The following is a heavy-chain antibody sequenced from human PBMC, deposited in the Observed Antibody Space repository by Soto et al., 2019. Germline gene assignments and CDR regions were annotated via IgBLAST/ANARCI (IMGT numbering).Heavy chain of an antibody. V-gene: IGHV3-30-3*01. CDR2: ISYDGSNK. CDR3: ARDPNYDFWSGSRLDY. Sequence: LRLSCAASGFTFSSYAMHWVRQAPGKGLEWVAVISYDGSNKYYADSVKGRFTISRDNSKNTLYLQMNSLRAEDTAVYYCARDPNYDFWSGSRLDYWGQGTLVTVS. D-gene: IGHD3-3*01. CDR1: GFTFSSYA. J-gene: IGHJ4*02.